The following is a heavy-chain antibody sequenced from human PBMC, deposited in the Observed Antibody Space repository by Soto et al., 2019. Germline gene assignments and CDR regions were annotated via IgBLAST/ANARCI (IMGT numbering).Heavy chain of an antibody. V-gene: IGHV1-8*01. CDR1: GYTFATYD. Sequence: QVPLVQSGAEVKKPGASVKVSCKASGYTFATYDINWVRQAPGQGLEWMGWMNPNSGSAGYALKFQGRVTMTRNTSIITAFMALSSLRAEDTAVYYCARGPRCRGTSCPNWFDPWGQGTLVTVSS. J-gene: IGHJ5*02. CDR2: MNPNSGSA. D-gene: IGHD2-2*01. CDR3: ARGPRCRGTSCPNWFDP.